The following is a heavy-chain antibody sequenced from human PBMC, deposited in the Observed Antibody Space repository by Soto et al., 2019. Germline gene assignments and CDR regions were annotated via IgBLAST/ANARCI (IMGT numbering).Heavy chain of an antibody. Sequence: HPGGSLRLSCAASGFTVSSNYMSWVRQAPGKGLEWVSVIYSGGSTYYADSVKGRFTISRDNSKNTLYLQMNSLRAEDTAVYYCARDEGDYGDYVFDYWGQGTLVTVSS. CDR3: ARDEGDYGDYVFDY. CDR2: IYSGGST. V-gene: IGHV3-66*01. CDR1: GFTVSSNY. J-gene: IGHJ4*02. D-gene: IGHD4-17*01.